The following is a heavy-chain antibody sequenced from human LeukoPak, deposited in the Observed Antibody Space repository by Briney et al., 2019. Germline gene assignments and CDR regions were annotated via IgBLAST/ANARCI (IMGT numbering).Heavy chain of an antibody. CDR1: GGSISSGGYY. CDR2: IYYSGRT. D-gene: IGHD5-18*01. Sequence: SETLSLTCTVSGGSISSGGYYWSWIRQHPGKGLEWIGYIYYSGRTYYNPSLKSCVTISVDTSKNQFSLKLSSVTAADTAVFYCARFIAMGYYFDYWGGRTLVTVSS. V-gene: IGHV4-31*03. CDR3: ARFIAMGYYFDY. J-gene: IGHJ4*02.